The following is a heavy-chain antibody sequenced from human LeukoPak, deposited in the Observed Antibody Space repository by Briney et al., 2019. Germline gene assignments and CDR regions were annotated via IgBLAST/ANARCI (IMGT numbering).Heavy chain of an antibody. CDR3: ARGGSYYDILTGYSTNFDY. CDR1: GGSISSYY. Sequence: PSETLSLTCTVSGGSISSYYWSWIRQPPGKGLEWFGYIYYSGSTNYNPSLKSRVTISVDTSKNQFSLKLSSVTAADTAVYYCARGGSYYDILTGYSTNFDYWGQGTLVTVSS. J-gene: IGHJ4*02. V-gene: IGHV4-59*01. CDR2: IYYSGST. D-gene: IGHD3-9*01.